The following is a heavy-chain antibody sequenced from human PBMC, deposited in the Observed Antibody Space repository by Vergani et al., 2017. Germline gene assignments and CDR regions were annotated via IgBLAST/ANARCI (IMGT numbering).Heavy chain of an antibody. V-gene: IGHV3-23*01. CDR1: GLTFSHYA. CDR2: ISGSGYST. Sequence: EVQLLESGGGLLQPGGSLRLSCAASGLTFSHYAMSWVRQAPGKGLEWVSTISGSGYSTNYADSVKGRFTISRDNSKNMLYLQMNSLRADDTAVYYCAKESLVEVAATYFDYWGQGTLVTVSS. CDR3: AKESLVEVAATYFDY. D-gene: IGHD2-15*01. J-gene: IGHJ4*02.